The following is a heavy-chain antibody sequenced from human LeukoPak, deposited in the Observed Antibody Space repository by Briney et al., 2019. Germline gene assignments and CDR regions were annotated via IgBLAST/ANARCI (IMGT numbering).Heavy chain of an antibody. Sequence: GGSLRLSCAASGFKFDDYWMNWVRQAPGKGLEWVANIKEDGSEKYYVDSVTGRFTISRDNARNFLYLQMNSLRAEDTAVYYCARAGTSIRGIKVYWGQGTLVTVSS. V-gene: IGHV3-7*03. CDR1: GFKFDDYW. J-gene: IGHJ4*02. D-gene: IGHD3-10*01. CDR3: ARAGTSIRGIKVY. CDR2: IKEDGSEK.